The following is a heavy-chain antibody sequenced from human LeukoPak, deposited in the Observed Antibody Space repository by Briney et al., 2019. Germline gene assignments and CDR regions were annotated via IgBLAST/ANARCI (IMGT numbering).Heavy chain of an antibody. D-gene: IGHD3-10*01. CDR2: IYYSGST. J-gene: IGHJ3*02. CDR3: ASHLGGSGSHDAFDI. V-gene: IGHV4-61*05. CDR1: GGSISSSSYY. Sequence: SETLSLTCTVSGGSISSSSYYWGWIRQPPGKGLEWIGYIYYSGSTNCNPSLKSRVTISVDTSKNQFSLKLSSVTAADTAVYYCASHLGGSGSHDAFDIWGQGTMVTVSS.